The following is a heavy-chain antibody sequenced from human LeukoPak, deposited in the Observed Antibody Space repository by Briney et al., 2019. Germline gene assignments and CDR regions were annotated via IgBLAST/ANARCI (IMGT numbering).Heavy chain of an antibody. CDR3: ARGAGSSSAYYYYYYYMDV. V-gene: IGHV1-8*03. D-gene: IGHD6-6*01. Sequence: GASVKVSCKASGYTFTTYDIIWVRQATGQGLEWMGWMNPNSGNTGYAQKFQGRVSVTRNTSISTAYMELSSLRSEDTAVYYCARGAGSSSAYYYYYYYMDVWGKGTTVTVSS. CDR1: GYTFTTYD. J-gene: IGHJ6*03. CDR2: MNPNSGNT.